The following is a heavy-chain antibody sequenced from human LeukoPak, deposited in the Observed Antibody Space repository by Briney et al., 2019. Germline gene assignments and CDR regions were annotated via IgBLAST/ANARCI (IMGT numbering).Heavy chain of an antibody. CDR1: GFTLSSYW. D-gene: IGHD3-10*01. CDR3: ARAFRGLWFAERADY. Sequence: GGSLRLSCAASGFTLSSYWMSWVRLAPGKGLEWVANVKQDGSEKYYVDSVKGRFTIPRDNAKNSLFLQMNSLRAEDTAVYYCARAFRGLWFAERADYWGQGTLVTVSS. CDR2: VKQDGSEK. V-gene: IGHV3-7*01. J-gene: IGHJ4*02.